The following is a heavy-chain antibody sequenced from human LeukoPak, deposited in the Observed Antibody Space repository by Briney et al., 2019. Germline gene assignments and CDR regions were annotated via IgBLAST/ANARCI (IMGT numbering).Heavy chain of an antibody. Sequence: GASVKVSCKASGYTFTSYYMHWVRQAPGRGLEWMGIINPSGGSTSYAQKFQGRVTMTRDTSTSTAYMELSSLRSEDTAVYYCARPYSSSSYYYGMDVWGQGTTVTVSS. D-gene: IGHD6-6*01. CDR3: ARPYSSSSYYYGMDV. V-gene: IGHV1-46*01. CDR1: GYTFTSYY. J-gene: IGHJ6*02. CDR2: INPSGGST.